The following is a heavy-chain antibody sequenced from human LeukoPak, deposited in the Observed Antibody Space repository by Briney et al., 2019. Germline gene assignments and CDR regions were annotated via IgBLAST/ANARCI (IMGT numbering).Heavy chain of an antibody. J-gene: IGHJ4*02. CDR2: IYYSGST. CDR3: AREGDYGSGSYGGYYFDY. D-gene: IGHD3-10*01. CDR1: GGSISSSSYY. V-gene: IGHV4-39*07. Sequence: SETLSLTCTVSGGSISSSSYYWGWIRQPPGKGLEWMGSIYYSGSTYYNPSLKSRVTISVDTSKNQFSLKLSSVTAADTAVYYCAREGDYGSGSYGGYYFDYWGQGTLVTVSS.